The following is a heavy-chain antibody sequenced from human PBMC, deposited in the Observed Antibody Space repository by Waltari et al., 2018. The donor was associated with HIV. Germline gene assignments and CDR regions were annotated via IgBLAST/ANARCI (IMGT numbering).Heavy chain of an antibody. CDR2: ISGSGGST. CDR1: GFTFSSYA. V-gene: IGHV3-23*01. CDR3: AKGQSQAGYYYYGMDV. J-gene: IGHJ6*02. Sequence: SCAASGFTFSSYAMSWVRQAPGKGLEWVSAISGSGGSTYYADSVKGRFTISRDNSKNTLYLQMNSLRAEDTAVYYCAKGQSQAGYYYYGMDVWGQGTTVTVSS.